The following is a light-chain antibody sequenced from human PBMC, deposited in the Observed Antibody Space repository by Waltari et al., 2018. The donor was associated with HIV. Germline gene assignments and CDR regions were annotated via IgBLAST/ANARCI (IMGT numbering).Light chain of an antibody. CDR1: ALPKRY. CDR2: RDT. Sequence: SYELTQPPSVSVSPGQTARVTCSGGALPKRYAYWYQQRPGQAPVLLIFRDTERPSGIPERFSSSSSGTTVTLTIRAVQAEDEADYYCQSTDSSGVYWVFGGWTTLTVL. CDR3: QSTDSSGVYWV. V-gene: IGLV3-25*03. J-gene: IGLJ3*02.